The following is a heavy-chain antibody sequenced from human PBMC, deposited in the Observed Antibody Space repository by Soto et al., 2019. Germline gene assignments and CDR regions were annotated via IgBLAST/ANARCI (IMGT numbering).Heavy chain of an antibody. J-gene: IGHJ6*02. CDR1: GGTFSSYA. CDR3: SRDQASGYVIKLLYFYKMDV. V-gene: IGHV1-69*12. Sequence: QVQLVQSGAEVKKPGSSVKVSCKASGGTFSSYAISWVRQAPGQRLEWMGGIIPIFGTANYAQKFQGRVTITADESTSTAYMELSSLRSEDTAVYYCSRDQASGYVIKLLYFYKMDVWGQGTTVTVSS. CDR2: IIPIFGTA. D-gene: IGHD5-12*01.